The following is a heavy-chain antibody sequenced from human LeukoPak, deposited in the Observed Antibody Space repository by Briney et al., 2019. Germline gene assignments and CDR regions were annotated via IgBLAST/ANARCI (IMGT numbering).Heavy chain of an antibody. CDR3: ARDRGYSYAFDY. V-gene: IGHV4-61*02. CDR2: IYTSGST. Sequence: SETLSLTCTVSGGSISSSSYYWGWIRQPAGKGLEWIGRIYTSGSTNYNPSLKSRVTISIDTSKNPFSLKLNSVTAADTAVYYCARDRGYSYAFDYWGQGTLVTVSS. J-gene: IGHJ4*02. D-gene: IGHD5-18*01. CDR1: GGSISSSSYY.